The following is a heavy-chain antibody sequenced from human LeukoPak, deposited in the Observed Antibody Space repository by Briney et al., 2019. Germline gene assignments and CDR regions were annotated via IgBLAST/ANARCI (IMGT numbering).Heavy chain of an antibody. J-gene: IGHJ4*02. Sequence: PGGSLGLSCAASGFTFSTYPMHWIRQAPGKGLEWVSVISKDGRENHFADPVKGRFTISRDNSRNTLYLQMNSLRAEDTAVYYCAREGSIGYYPYWGQGILVTVSS. CDR3: AREGSIGYYPY. CDR1: GFTFSTYP. V-gene: IGHV3-30*04. CDR2: ISKDGREN. D-gene: IGHD3-22*01.